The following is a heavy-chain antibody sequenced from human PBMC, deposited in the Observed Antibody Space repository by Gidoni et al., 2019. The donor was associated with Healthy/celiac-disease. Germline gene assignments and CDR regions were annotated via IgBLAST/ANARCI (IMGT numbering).Heavy chain of an antibody. CDR2: IYSGGST. CDR3: AREGYDSSGYYSL. V-gene: IGHV3-66*01. CDR1: GFTVSSNY. J-gene: IGHJ4*02. Sequence: EVQLVESGGGLVQPGGSLRLSCAASGFTVSSNYMSWVRQAPGKGLGCVSVIYSGGSTYYADSVKGRFTISRDNSKNTLYLQMNSLRAEDTAVYYCAREGYDSSGYYSLWGQGTLVTVSS. D-gene: IGHD3-22*01.